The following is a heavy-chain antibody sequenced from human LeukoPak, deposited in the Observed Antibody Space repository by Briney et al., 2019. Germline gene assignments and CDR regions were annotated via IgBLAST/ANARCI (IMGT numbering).Heavy chain of an antibody. V-gene: IGHV3-9*01. Sequence: PGRSLRLSCAASGFTLDDYAMHWVRQAPGKGLEWVSGISWNSGSIGYVDSVKGRFTISRDNAKNSLYLQMNSLRAEDTAVYYCARDSGWYGCDYWGQGTLVTVSS. J-gene: IGHJ4*02. CDR3: ARDSGWYGCDY. CDR1: GFTLDDYA. CDR2: ISWNSGSI. D-gene: IGHD6-19*01.